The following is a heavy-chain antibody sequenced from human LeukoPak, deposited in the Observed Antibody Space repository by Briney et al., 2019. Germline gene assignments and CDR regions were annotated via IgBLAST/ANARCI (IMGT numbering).Heavy chain of an antibody. CDR1: GFTFSSYA. D-gene: IGHD6-13*01. Sequence: HSGGSLRLSCAASGFTFSSYAMSWVRQAPGKGLEWVSAISGSGGSTYYADSVKGRFTISRDNSKNSLYLQMNSLRAEDTAVYYCAREVGSSCCWYSDLWGRGALVTVSS. CDR2: ISGSGGST. CDR3: AREVGSSCCWYSDL. J-gene: IGHJ2*01. V-gene: IGHV3-23*01.